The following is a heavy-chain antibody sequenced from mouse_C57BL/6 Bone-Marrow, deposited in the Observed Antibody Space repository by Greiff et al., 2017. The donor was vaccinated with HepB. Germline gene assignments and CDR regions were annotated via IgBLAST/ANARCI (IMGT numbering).Heavy chain of an antibody. D-gene: IGHD1-3*01. CDR3: ARHEEDSSSYWYFDV. J-gene: IGHJ1*03. CDR1: GYTFTEYT. CDR2: FYPGSGSI. Sequence: QVHVKQSGAELVKPGASVKLSCKASGYTFTEYTIHWVKQRSGQGLEWIGWFYPGSGSIKYNEKFKDKATLTADKSSSTVYMELSRLTSEDSAVYFCARHEEDSSSYWYFDVWGTGTTVTVSS. V-gene: IGHV1-62-2*01.